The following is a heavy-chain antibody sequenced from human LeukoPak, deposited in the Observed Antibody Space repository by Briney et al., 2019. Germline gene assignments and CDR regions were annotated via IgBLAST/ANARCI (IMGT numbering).Heavy chain of an antibody. V-gene: IGHV1-69*05. CDR3: ARTAYYDILTGPWGAFDI. CDR1: GGTFSGYA. CDR2: IIPIFGTA. D-gene: IGHD3-9*01. Sequence: SVKVSCKASGGTFSGYAISWVRQAPGQGLEWLGRIIPIFGTANYAQKFQGRVTITTDESTSTAYMELSSLRSEDTAVYYCARTAYYDILTGPWGAFDIWGQGTMVTVSS. J-gene: IGHJ3*02.